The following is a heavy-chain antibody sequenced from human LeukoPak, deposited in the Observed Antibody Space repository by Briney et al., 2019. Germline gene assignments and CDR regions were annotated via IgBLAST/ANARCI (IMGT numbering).Heavy chain of an antibody. CDR3: AKARSYCGGDCSLYAFDI. V-gene: IGHV3-30*02. CDR1: GFTFSSYW. Sequence: PGGSLRLSCAASGFTFSSYWMSWVRQAPGKGLEWVAFIRYDGGNKYYADSVKGRFTISRDNSKNTLYLQMNSLRAEDTAVYYCAKARSYCGGDCSLYAFDIWGQGTMVTVSS. J-gene: IGHJ3*02. CDR2: IRYDGGNK. D-gene: IGHD2-21*01.